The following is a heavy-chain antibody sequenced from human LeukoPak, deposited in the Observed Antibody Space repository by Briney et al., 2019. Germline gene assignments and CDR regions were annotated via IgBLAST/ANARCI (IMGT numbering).Heavy chain of an antibody. J-gene: IGHJ3*02. CDR1: GYTFTGYY. Sequence: ASVKVSCKASGYTFTGYYMHWVPQAPGQRLEWMAWINPNSVGTNYAQKFQGRVTMTRDTSISTAYMELSRLRSDDTAVYYCASSTIGSGDDAFDIWGQGTMVTVSS. CDR3: ASSTIGSGDDAFDI. CDR2: INPNSVGT. D-gene: IGHD3-10*01. V-gene: IGHV1-2*02.